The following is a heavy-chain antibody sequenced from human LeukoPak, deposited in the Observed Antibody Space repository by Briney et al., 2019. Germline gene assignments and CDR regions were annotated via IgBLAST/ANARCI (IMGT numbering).Heavy chain of an antibody. CDR3: AREEGPYFDC. V-gene: IGHV3-20*04. Sequence: GGSLRLSCAASGFTFHDHGMSWVRQVPGKGLEWVSALNWNGDNTGYADSVKGRFTISRDNAKKSLYFQMNSLTAEDTAYYYCAREEGPYFDCWGQGTLVTVSS. CDR2: LNWNGDNT. J-gene: IGHJ4*02. CDR1: GFTFHDHG.